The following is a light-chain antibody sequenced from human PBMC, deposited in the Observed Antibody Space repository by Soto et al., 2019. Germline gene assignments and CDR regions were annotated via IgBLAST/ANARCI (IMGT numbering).Light chain of an antibody. CDR3: QEYNGNSGLT. Sequence: DIQMTQSPSTLSASVGDRVTITCRASQNIRSWLAWYQQKPGKAPELLIYSASGLESGVPSRFSGSGFGTEFTITISSLQPDDFATYYCQEYNGNSGLTFGGGTKVEIK. CDR2: SAS. CDR1: QNIRSW. V-gene: IGKV1-5*03. J-gene: IGKJ4*01.